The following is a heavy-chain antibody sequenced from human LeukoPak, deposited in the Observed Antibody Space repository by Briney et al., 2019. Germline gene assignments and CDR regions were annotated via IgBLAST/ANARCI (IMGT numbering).Heavy chain of an antibody. D-gene: IGHD3-22*01. CDR2: ISGSGGST. V-gene: IGHV3-23*01. CDR3: ARDDSTDYYDSSGPDY. J-gene: IGHJ4*02. Sequence: GGSLRLSCAASGFTFSSYAMSWVRQAPGKGLEWVSAISGSGGSTYYADSVKGRFTISRDNSKNTLYLQMNSLRAEDTAVYYCARDDSTDYYDSSGPDYWGQGTLVTVSS. CDR1: GFTFSSYA.